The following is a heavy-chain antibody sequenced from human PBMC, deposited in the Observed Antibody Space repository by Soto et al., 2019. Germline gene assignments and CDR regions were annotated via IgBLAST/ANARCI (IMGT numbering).Heavy chain of an antibody. CDR1: GGSISSSNW. CDR2: IYHSGST. D-gene: IGHD3-22*01. CDR3: ARSHQTYYYDSSGYYYGNYFDY. J-gene: IGHJ4*02. V-gene: IGHV4-4*02. Sequence: PSETLSLTCAVSGGSISSSNWWSWVHQPPGKGLEWIGEIYHSGSTNYNPSLKSRVTISVDKSKNQFSLKLSSVTAADTAVYYCARSHQTYYYDSSGYYYGNYFDYWGQGTLVTVSS.